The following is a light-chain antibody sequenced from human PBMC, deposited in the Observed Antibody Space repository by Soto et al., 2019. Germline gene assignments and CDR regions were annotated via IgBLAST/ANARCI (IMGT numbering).Light chain of an antibody. Sequence: QSVLTQPASVSGSPGQSITISCTGSSSDVGGYNYVSWYQQHPGKAPKLMIYEVSNRPSGISNRFSGSKSGNTASLTLSGLQAEDEADYYCSSYISSSTLVFGGGTKVTVL. CDR1: SSDVGGYNY. CDR3: SSYISSSTLV. J-gene: IGLJ2*01. CDR2: EVS. V-gene: IGLV2-14*01.